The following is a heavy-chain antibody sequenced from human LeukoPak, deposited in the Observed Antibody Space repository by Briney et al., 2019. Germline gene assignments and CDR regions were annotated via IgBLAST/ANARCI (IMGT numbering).Heavy chain of an antibody. J-gene: IGHJ4*02. D-gene: IGHD1-26*01. V-gene: IGHV3-30-3*01. CDR1: GFTFSSYA. Sequence: GGSLRLSCAASGFTFSSYAMHWVRQAPGKGLEWVAVISYDGSNKYYADSVKGRFTISRDNSKNTRYLQMNSLRAEDTAVYYCARDEWELPGFDYWGQGTLVTVSS. CDR3: ARDEWELPGFDY. CDR2: ISYDGSNK.